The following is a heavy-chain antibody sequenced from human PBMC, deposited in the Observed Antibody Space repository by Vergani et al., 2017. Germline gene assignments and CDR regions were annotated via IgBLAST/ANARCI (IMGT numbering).Heavy chain of an antibody. Sequence: QVQLQQWGAGLLKPSETLSLTCAVYGGSFSGYYWSWIRQPPGKGLEWIGEINHSGGTNYNPSLKSRVTISADTSKNQFSLKLSSVTAADTAVYYCARWAPYSSSSGYYYYMDVWGKGTTVTVSS. CDR1: GGSFSGYY. J-gene: IGHJ6*03. CDR3: ARWAPYSSSSGYYYYMDV. CDR2: INHSGGT. V-gene: IGHV4-34*01. D-gene: IGHD6-6*01.